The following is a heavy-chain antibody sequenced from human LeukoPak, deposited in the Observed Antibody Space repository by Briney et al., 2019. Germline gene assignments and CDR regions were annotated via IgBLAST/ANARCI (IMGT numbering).Heavy chain of an antibody. CDR1: AFTFSSYA. D-gene: IGHD3-16*01. CDR2: MKQDGYEK. Sequence: GGSLRLSCAASAFTFSSYAMSWVRQAPGKGLEWVANMKQDGYEKYYVDSVKGRFTISRDNVNDSLSLQMNSLRAEDTAVYYCARGYFDYIWGSPHLYYFDYWGQGTQVTVSS. V-gene: IGHV3-7*01. J-gene: IGHJ4*02. CDR3: ARGYFDYIWGSPHLYYFDY.